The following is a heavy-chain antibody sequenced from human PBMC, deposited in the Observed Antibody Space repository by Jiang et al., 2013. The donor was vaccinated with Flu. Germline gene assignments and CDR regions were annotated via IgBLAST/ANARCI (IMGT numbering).Heavy chain of an antibody. CDR1: GYDFNKFW. V-gene: IGHV5-51*01. J-gene: IGHJ4*02. CDR2: IYPGDSDT. Sequence: AEVKKPGESLKISCKASGYDFNKFWIAWVRQMPGKGLEWMGIIYPGDSDTRYSPSFQGQVTISADKSISTAYLQWSSLKASDTAIYYCATGGYPAVVTYYYFDFWGQGTLVSVSS. CDR3: ATGGYPAVVTYYYFDF. D-gene: IGHD2-15*01.